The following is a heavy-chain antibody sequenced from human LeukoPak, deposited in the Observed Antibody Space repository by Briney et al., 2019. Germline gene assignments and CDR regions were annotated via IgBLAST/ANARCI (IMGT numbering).Heavy chain of an antibody. CDR1: GYTFTGYY. J-gene: IGHJ6*02. Sequence: ASVKVSCKASGYTFTGYYMHWVRQAPGQGLEWMGWINPNSGGTNYAQKFQGRVTMTRDTSISTAYMELSRLRSDDTAVYYCARVTDPEIYSMDVWGQGTTVTVSS. D-gene: IGHD1-14*01. V-gene: IGHV1-2*02. CDR3: ARVTDPEIYSMDV. CDR2: INPNSGGT.